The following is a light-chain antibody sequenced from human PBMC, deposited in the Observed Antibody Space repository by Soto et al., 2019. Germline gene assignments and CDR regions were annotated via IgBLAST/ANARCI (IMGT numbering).Light chain of an antibody. CDR1: SSDVGGYNY. V-gene: IGLV2-23*01. CDR3: CSYAGSSTSSWV. Sequence: QSALTQPASVSGSPGQSITISCTGTSSDVGGYNYVSWYQQHPGKAPKLMIYEGSKRPSGVSNRFSGSKSGNTASLTISGLQAEDEADYYCCSYAGSSTSSWVFGGGTKLTVL. CDR2: EGS. J-gene: IGLJ3*02.